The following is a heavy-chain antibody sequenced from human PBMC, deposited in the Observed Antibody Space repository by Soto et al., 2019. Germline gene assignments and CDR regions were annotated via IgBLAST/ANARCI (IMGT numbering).Heavy chain of an antibody. CDR3: AREGGYCSGGSCYPYYYYYYYMGV. CDR1: GGSFSGYH. J-gene: IGHJ6*03. D-gene: IGHD2-15*01. CDR2: INHSGST. Sequence: SETLSLTCAVYGGSFSGYHWSWIRQPPGKGLEWIGEINHSGSTNYNPSLKSRVTISVDTSKNQFSLKLSSVTAADTAVYYCAREGGYCSGGSCYPYYYYYYYMGVWGKGTTVTVSS. V-gene: IGHV4-34*01.